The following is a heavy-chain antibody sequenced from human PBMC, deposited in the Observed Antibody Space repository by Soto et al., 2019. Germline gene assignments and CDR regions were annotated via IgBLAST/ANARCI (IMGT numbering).Heavy chain of an antibody. J-gene: IGHJ5*02. CDR3: VKERAARTFGWFDP. V-gene: IGHV3-23*01. Sequence: EVQLLESGGGLVQPGGSLRLSCAASGFTFSSYAMTWVRRAPGKGLEWVSAIFGSGDRTYYADSVEGRFTISRDNSRNTLYLQMNSLRAEDTAVYYCVKERAARTFGWFDPWGQGTLVTVSS. CDR2: IFGSGDRT. D-gene: IGHD6-6*01. CDR1: GFTFSSYA.